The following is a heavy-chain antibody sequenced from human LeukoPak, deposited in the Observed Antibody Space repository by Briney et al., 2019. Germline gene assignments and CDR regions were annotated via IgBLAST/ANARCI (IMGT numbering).Heavy chain of an antibody. CDR2: TYYRSTWFH. J-gene: IGHJ5*02. Sequence: SQTLSLTCAISGDSVSSNSASWTWIRRSPSRGLEWLGRTYYRSTWFHDYALSVKSRITINPDTSKNQFSLQLNSVTPEDTAVYYCARSNSAAAFDPWGQGTLVTVSS. CDR3: ARSNSAAAFDP. D-gene: IGHD1-26*01. CDR1: GDSVSSNSAS. V-gene: IGHV6-1*01.